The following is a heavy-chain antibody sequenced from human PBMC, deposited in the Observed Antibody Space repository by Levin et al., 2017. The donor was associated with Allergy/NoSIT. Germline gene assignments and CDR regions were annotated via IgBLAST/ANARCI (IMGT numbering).Heavy chain of an antibody. CDR2: INHSGST. J-gene: IGHJ5*02. Sequence: SETLSLTCAVYGGSFSGYYWSWIRQPPGKGLEWIGEINHSGSTNYNPSLKSRVTISVDTSKNQFSLKLSSVTAADTAVYYCARGGYCSGGSCYYPGNWFDPWGQGTLVTVSS. D-gene: IGHD2-15*01. V-gene: IGHV4-34*01. CDR1: GGSFSGYY. CDR3: ARGGYCSGGSCYYPGNWFDP.